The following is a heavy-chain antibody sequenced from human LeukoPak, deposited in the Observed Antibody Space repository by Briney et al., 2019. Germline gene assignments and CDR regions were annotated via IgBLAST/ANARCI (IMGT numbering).Heavy chain of an antibody. CDR2: ISSSGSII. Sequence: KSGGSLRLSCAPSVFTFCDYYMSWMRQAPGKGLEGVSYISSSGSIIYYADSVKGRFTISRDNAKNSLYLQMSSLRDEDTAVYYCARDDSGSYYFDYWGQGTLVTVSS. J-gene: IGHJ4*02. CDR3: ARDDSGSYYFDY. V-gene: IGHV3-11*01. CDR1: VFTFCDYY. D-gene: IGHD1-26*01.